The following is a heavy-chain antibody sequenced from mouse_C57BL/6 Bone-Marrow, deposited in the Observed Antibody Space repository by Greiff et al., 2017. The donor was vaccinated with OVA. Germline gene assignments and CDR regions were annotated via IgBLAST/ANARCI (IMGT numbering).Heavy chain of an antibody. CDR3: AREDYDGGYYFDY. CDR2: ISSGSSTI. D-gene: IGHD2-4*01. J-gene: IGHJ2*01. CDR1: GFTFSDYG. V-gene: IGHV5-17*01. Sequence: DVKLVESGGGLVKPGGSLKLSCAASGFTFSDYGMHWVRQAPEKGLEWVAYISSGSSTIYYADTVKGRFTISRDNAKNTLFLQMTSLRSEDTAMYYCAREDYDGGYYFDYWGQGTTRTVSS.